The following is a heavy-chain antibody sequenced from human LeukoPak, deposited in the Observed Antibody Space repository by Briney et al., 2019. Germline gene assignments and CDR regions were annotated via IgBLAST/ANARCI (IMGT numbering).Heavy chain of an antibody. Sequence: GGSLRLSCAASGFSFSSYGMYWVRQAPGKGLGWVTFIRFDGSHKYYADSVKGRFTISRDNSKNTLYLQMSSLRSEDTAVYYCAKESVFSFDPWGQGTLVTVSS. V-gene: IGHV3-30*02. D-gene: IGHD2-8*01. CDR2: IRFDGSHK. J-gene: IGHJ5*02. CDR1: GFSFSSYG. CDR3: AKESVFSFDP.